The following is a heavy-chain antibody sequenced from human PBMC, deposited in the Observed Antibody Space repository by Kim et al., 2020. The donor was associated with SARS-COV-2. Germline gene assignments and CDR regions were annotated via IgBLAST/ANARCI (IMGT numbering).Heavy chain of an antibody. CDR1: GFTFGDYA. D-gene: IGHD3-9*01. V-gene: IGHV3-49*03. CDR3: TNHVLRYFDWLLQSDYYYYGMDV. Sequence: GGSLRLSCTASGFTFGDYAMSWFRQAPGKGLEWVGFIRSKAYGGTTDYAASVKGRFTISRDDSKSIAYLQMNSLKTEDTAVYYCTNHVLRYFDWLLQSDYYYYGMDVWGQGTAVTVSS. CDR2: IRSKAYGGTT. J-gene: IGHJ6*02.